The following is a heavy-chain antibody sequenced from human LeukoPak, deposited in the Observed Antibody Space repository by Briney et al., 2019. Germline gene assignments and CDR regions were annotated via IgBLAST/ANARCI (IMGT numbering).Heavy chain of an antibody. V-gene: IGHV4-34*01. Sequence: SETLSLTCAVYGGSFSGYYWSWIRQPPGRGLEWIGEITHSGNAHYNPSLKSRVTISVDTSKNQFSLKLSSVTAADTAVYYCARRSVAGTTRGRPSYYFDYWGQGTLVTVSS. J-gene: IGHJ4*02. CDR2: ITHSGNA. CDR3: ARRSVAGTTRGRPSYYFDY. D-gene: IGHD6-19*01. CDR1: GGSFSGYY.